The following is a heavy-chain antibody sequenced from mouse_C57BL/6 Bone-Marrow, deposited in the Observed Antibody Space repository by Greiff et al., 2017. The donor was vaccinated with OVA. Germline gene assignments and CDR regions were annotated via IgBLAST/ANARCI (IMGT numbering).Heavy chain of an antibody. CDR3: ARLGGYPWFAY. CDR2: IDPSDSET. Sequence: QVQLQQPGAELVRPGSSVKLSCKASGYTFTSYWMHWVKQRPIQGLEWIGNIDPSDSETHYNQKFKDKATLTVDKSSSTAYMQRSSLTSEDSAVYDCARLGGYPWFAYWGQGTLVTVSA. CDR1: GYTFTSYW. J-gene: IGHJ3*01. D-gene: IGHD2-2*01. V-gene: IGHV1-52*01.